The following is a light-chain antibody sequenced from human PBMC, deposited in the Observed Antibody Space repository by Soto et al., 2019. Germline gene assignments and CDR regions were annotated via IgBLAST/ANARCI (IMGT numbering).Light chain of an antibody. CDR3: QQGYSTPPT. CDR1: QSISSY. CDR2: GAS. J-gene: IGKJ4*01. V-gene: IGKV1-39*01. Sequence: DIQMTQSPSSLSASVGDRVTITCRASQSISSYLSWYQQKPGKAPNLLIYGASTLQSGVPSRFGGSGSGTDFTLTISSLQPEDFATYYCQQGYSTPPTCGGGTKVEIK.